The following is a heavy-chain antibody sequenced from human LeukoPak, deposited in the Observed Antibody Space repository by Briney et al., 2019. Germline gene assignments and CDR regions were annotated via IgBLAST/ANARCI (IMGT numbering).Heavy chain of an antibody. CDR3: ARTGYSSSWSPGEFDYYYYYMDV. Sequence: PGGSLRLSCAASGFTFSTYAMSWVRQAPGKGLEWVSGISGSGGGAYYADSVKGRFTISRDNSKNTLYLQMNSLRAEDTAVYYCARTGYSSSWSPGEFDYYYYYMDVWGKGTTVTVSS. D-gene: IGHD6-13*01. CDR2: ISGSGGGA. CDR1: GFTFSTYA. V-gene: IGHV3-23*01. J-gene: IGHJ6*03.